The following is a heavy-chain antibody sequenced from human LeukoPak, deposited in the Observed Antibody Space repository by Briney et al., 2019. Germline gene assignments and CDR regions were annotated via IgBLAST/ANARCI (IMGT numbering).Heavy chain of an antibody. CDR2: IYYSGST. V-gene: IGHV4-59*01. J-gene: IGHJ4*02. D-gene: IGHD6-19*01. CDR3: ARVRSSGWGKGFDY. CDR1: GGSFSSYY. Sequence: SETLSLTCAVYGGSFSSYYWSWIRQPPGKGLEWIGYIYYSGSTNYNPSLKSRVTISVDTSKNQFSLKLSSVTAADTAMYYCARVRSSGWGKGFDYWGQGTLVTVSS.